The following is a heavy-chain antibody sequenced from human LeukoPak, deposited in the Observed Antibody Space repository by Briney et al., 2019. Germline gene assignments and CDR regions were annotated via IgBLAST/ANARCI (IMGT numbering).Heavy chain of an antibody. CDR1: GASISGSY. J-gene: IGHJ6*03. CDR3: ARGEGYYYYMDV. V-gene: IGHV4-4*08. CDR2: IGNTGAT. Sequence: PSETLSLTCTVSGASISGSYWSWIRQSPGKGLDWIGYIGNTGATNYSPSLNSRVTISVDTSKNQFSLKLSSVTAADTAVYYCARGEGYYYYMDVWGKGTTVTVSS. D-gene: IGHD3-10*01.